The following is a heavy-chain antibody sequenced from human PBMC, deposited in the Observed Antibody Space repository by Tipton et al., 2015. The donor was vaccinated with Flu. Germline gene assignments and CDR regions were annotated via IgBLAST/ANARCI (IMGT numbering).Heavy chain of an antibody. CDR3: ARDGFITMIVVVTPGAFDI. V-gene: IGHV4-39*07. Sequence: TLSLTCTVSGGSISSSSYYWGWIRQPPGKELEWIGSIYYSGNTYYNPSLKSRVTISVDTSKNQFSLKLSSVTAADTAVYYCARDGFITMIVVVTPGAFDIWGQGTMVTVSS. D-gene: IGHD3-22*01. CDR1: GGSISSSSYY. J-gene: IGHJ3*02. CDR2: IYYSGNT.